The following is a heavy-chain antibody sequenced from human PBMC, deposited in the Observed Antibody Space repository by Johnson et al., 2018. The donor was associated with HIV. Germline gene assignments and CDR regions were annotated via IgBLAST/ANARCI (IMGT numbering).Heavy chain of an antibody. CDR1: GFTFDDYA. CDR3: AKYDRFAFDV. CDR2: ISWNSGSI. J-gene: IGHJ3*01. V-gene: IGHV3-9*01. D-gene: IGHD3-16*01. Sequence: VQLVESGGGLVKPGGSLRLSCAASGFTFDDYAMHWVRQAPGKGLEWVSGISWNSGSIGYADSVRGRFTISRDNAKNSLYLQMNSLRAEDTAVYFCAKYDRFAFDVWGQGTMVTVSS.